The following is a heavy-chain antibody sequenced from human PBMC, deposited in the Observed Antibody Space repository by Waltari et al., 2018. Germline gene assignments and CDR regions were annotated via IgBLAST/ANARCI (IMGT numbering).Heavy chain of an antibody. Sequence: EVQLVESGGGLIQPGGSLRLSCAASGFTVSNNYVSWVRQAPGKGLDSVSTIYYNERTDDADSVKGRFTISRYTAKNTLFLQMISLRAEDTAVYYCATRVVVPGVPGMADYWGQGTLVTVSS. J-gene: IGHJ4*02. D-gene: IGHD2-2*01. CDR1: GFTVSNNY. CDR3: ATRVVVPGVPGMADY. V-gene: IGHV3-53*01. CDR2: IYYNERT.